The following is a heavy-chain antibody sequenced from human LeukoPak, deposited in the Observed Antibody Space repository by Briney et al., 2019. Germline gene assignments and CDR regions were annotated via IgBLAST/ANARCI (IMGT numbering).Heavy chain of an antibody. D-gene: IGHD3-22*01. V-gene: IGHV1-46*01. CDR2: INPSGGST. CDR1: GYTFTSYY. Sequence: ASVKVSCKASGYTFTSYYMNWVRQAPGQGLEWMRIINPSGGSTSYAQKFQGRVTMTRDMSTSTVYMELSSLRSEDTAVYYCARQAKSYDSSGYYSNDYWGQGTLVTVSS. J-gene: IGHJ4*02. CDR3: ARQAKSYDSSGYYSNDY.